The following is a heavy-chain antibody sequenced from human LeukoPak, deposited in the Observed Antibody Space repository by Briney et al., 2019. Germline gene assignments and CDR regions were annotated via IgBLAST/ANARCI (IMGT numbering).Heavy chain of an antibody. Sequence: PGGSLRLSCAASGVTFSSYDTHWVRQAPGKGLEWVAVISYDGTNKDYADSVKGRLTISRDNSKNTLYLQMNSLRPEDTAVYYCARNSVGGSFFDYWGQGILVTVSS. CDR2: ISYDGTNK. D-gene: IGHD3-16*01. CDR1: GVTFSSYD. J-gene: IGHJ4*02. CDR3: ARNSVGGSFFDY. V-gene: IGHV3-30-3*01.